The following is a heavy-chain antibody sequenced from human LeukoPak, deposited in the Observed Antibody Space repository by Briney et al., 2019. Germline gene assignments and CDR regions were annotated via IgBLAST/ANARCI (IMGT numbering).Heavy chain of an antibody. V-gene: IGHV3-74*01. Sequence: GGSLRLSCAASGFTFSSYSMHWVRQAPGKGLMWVSRIHGDGSTTNYADSVKGRFSISRDNAKNTLYLQMNSLRAEDTAVYYCALPSCGGDCYSGWGQGTLVTVSS. CDR3: ALPSCGGDCYSG. CDR2: IHGDGSTT. D-gene: IGHD2-21*02. CDR1: GFTFSSYS. J-gene: IGHJ4*02.